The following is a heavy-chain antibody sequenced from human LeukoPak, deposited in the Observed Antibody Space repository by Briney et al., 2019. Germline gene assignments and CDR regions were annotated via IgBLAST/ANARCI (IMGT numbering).Heavy chain of an antibody. J-gene: IGHJ4*02. CDR3: ARLRGGPAEVDY. Sequence: NTSETLSLTCAVSGYSISSGYYWGWIRQPPGKGLEWIGSIYHSGSTYYNPSLKSRVTISVDTSKNQFSLKLSSVTAADTAVYCCARLRGGPAEVDYWGQGTLVTVSS. CDR2: IYHSGST. D-gene: IGHD3-10*01. V-gene: IGHV4-38-2*01. CDR1: GYSISSGYY.